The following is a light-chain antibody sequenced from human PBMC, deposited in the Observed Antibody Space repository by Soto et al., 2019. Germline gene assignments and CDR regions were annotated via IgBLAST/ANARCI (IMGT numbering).Light chain of an antibody. CDR2: AAS. CDR3: LQDYSYPWT. J-gene: IGKJ1*01. V-gene: IGKV1-6*01. CDR1: QGIRND. Sequence: AIQMTQSPSSLSESLGDRVTSTCRASQGIRNDLGWYQQNPGKAPRLLIYAASSLQSGVPSKFSGSGSGTDFTLTISSLQPEDFATYYCLQDYSYPWTFGQGTKVEI.